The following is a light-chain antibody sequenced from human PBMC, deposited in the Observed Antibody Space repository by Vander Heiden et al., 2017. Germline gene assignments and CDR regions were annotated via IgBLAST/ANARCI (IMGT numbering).Light chain of an antibody. V-gene: IGLV4-60*03. J-gene: IGLJ3*02. Sequence: QPVLTPSSSASASLGSSVKLTCTLSSGHSRNIIAWHQQQPGKAPRYLMKLESSGSYNKGSGVPDRFSGSSSGTDRYLTISNLQSEDEADYHCETWDSNTWVFGGGTKLTVL. CDR3: ETWDSNTWV. CDR2: LESSGSY. CDR1: SGHSRNI.